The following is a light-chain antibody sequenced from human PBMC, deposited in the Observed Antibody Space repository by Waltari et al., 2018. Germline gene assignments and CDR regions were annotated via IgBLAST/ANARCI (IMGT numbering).Light chain of an antibody. V-gene: IGLV2-14*03. CDR1: SSDGGCYDD. CDR3: SSYTSSSTLG. J-gene: IGLJ1*01. CDR2: DVS. Sequence: QSALTQPASVSGSSAQSITISCTGTSSDGGCYDDVSWYQQHPGKAPNLVIYDVSNRPSGVSKRFSGSKSGNTASLTISGLQAEDEADYYCSSYTSSSTLGFGTGTKVTVL.